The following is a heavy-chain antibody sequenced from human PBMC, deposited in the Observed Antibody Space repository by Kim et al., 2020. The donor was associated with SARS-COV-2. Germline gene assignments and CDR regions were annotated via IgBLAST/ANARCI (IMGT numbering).Heavy chain of an antibody. Sequence: ANSMKGRFTNPRDNDKNSLYLQMNSLRAEDTAVYYCARAYSSGWAYFDYWGQGTLVTVSS. V-gene: IGHV3-11*04. J-gene: IGHJ4*02. D-gene: IGHD6-19*01. CDR3: ARAYSSGWAYFDY.